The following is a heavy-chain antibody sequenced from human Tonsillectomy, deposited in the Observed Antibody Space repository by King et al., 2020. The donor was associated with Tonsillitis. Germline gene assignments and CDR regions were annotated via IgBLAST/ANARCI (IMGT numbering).Heavy chain of an antibody. J-gene: IGHJ4*02. V-gene: IGHV3-21*01. CDR1: GFPFSSYS. CDR2: ISSSSSYI. Sequence: VQLVESGGGLVKPGGSLRLSCAASGFPFSSYSMNWVRQAPGKGLEWVSSISSSSSYIYYADSVKGRFTISRYTAKNSLYLQMNSLRAEDTAVYYCARDLSGDEGFDYWGQGNLGTVSS. D-gene: IGHD7-27*01. CDR3: ARDLSGDEGFDY.